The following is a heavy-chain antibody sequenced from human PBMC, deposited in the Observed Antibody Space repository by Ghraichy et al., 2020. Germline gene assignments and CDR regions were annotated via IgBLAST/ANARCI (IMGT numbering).Heavy chain of an antibody. CDR3: ARDLPPPGWYTMGPGDY. J-gene: IGHJ4*02. V-gene: IGHV1-3*01. D-gene: IGHD6-19*01. CDR1: GYTFKSYN. Sequence: ASVKVSCKASGYTFKSYNMHWVCQAPGQRLEWMGWINAGNGNTKYSQKLQGRVTITRDTSATTVYMELSRLRSEDTAVYYCARDLPPPGWYTMGPGDYWGQGTLVTVSS. CDR2: INAGNGNT.